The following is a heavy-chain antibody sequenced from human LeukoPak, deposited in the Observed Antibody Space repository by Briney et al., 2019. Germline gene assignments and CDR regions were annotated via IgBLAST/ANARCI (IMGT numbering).Heavy chain of an antibody. CDR3: ALLAVASDFDY. V-gene: IGHV3-48*03. CDR2: IASSGTTI. CDR1: EFPFSVYE. J-gene: IGHJ4*02. Sequence: GGSLRLSCAVSEFPFSVYEMNWVRQAPGKGREWVSNIASSGTTIYYTDSVKGRFSISRHNAKSSLYLQMNSLRVEDTAVYYCALLAVASDFDYWGQGALVTVSS. D-gene: IGHD6-19*01.